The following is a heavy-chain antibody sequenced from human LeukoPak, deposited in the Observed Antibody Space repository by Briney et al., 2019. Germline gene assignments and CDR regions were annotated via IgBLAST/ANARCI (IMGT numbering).Heavy chain of an antibody. CDR2: ISSSGSTI. V-gene: IGHV3-48*03. J-gene: IGHJ3*02. CDR3: AREGGFSYHDAFDI. D-gene: IGHD3-10*01. CDR1: GFTFSSYE. Sequence: GGSLRLSCAASGFTFSSYEMNWVRQAPGKGLEWVSYISSSGSTIYYADSVKGRFTISRDNAKNSLYLQMNSLRAEDTAVYYCAREGGFSYHDAFDIWGQGTRVTVSS.